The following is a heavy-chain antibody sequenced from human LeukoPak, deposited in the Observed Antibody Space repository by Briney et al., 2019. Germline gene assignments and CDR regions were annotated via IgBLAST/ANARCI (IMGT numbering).Heavy chain of an antibody. CDR3: ARSGSGSYGYYYYGMDL. CDR2: IYNSGST. Sequence: SETVSLTCTASGGSISSYYWSWVRQPPGKGLEWIGYIYNSGSTNYNPSLKSRVTISIDTSKNQFSLNLSSVTAADTAVYYCARSGSGSYGYYYYGMDLGGQACTPTVSS. D-gene: IGHD3-10*01. V-gene: IGHV4-59*08. J-gene: IGHJ6*02. CDR1: GGSISSYY.